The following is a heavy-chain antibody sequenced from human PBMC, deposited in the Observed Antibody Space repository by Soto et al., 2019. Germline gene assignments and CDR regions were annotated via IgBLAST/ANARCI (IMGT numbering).Heavy chain of an antibody. Sequence: TLSLTCTVSGGSISSGDYYWSWIRQPPGKGLEWIGYIYYRGSTYYNPSLTSRVTISVDTPKNQFSLKLSSVIAADTAVYYCARDSYGSGSRDYWGQGTLVTVSS. J-gene: IGHJ4*02. D-gene: IGHD3-10*01. V-gene: IGHV4-30-4*01. CDR3: ARDSYGSGSRDY. CDR1: GGSISSGDYY. CDR2: IYYRGST.